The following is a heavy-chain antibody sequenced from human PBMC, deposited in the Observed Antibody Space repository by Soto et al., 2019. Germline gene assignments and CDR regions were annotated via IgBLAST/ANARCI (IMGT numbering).Heavy chain of an antibody. CDR1: GDSVSSNNVA. V-gene: IGHV6-1*01. Sequence: SQTLSLTCGISGDSVSSNNVAWNWIRQSPSRGLEWLGRTFFRSKWYNEYAASVKSRIAINPDTSQNQFSLQLNSVTPDDTAVYYCAKAGLYCSGWTCFSLDYWGQGILVTVSS. J-gene: IGHJ4*02. CDR2: TFFRSKWYN. D-gene: IGHD2-15*01. CDR3: AKAGLYCSGWTCFSLDY.